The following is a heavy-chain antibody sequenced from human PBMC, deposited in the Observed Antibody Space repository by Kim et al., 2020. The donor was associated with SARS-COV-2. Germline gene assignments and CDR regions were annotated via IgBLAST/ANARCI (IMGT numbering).Heavy chain of an antibody. Sequence: GGSLRLSCAASGFTFSSYSMNWVRQAPGKGLEWVASISSSTSYIYYADSVKGRFTITRDNAKNSLYLQMKSLRAEDTAVSYCAGDLFVYWNYVNYYYGM. CDR1: GFTFSSYS. J-gene: IGHJ6*01. CDR2: ISSSTSYI. D-gene: IGHD1-7*01. CDR3: AGDLFVYWNYVNYYYGM. V-gene: IGHV3-21*01.